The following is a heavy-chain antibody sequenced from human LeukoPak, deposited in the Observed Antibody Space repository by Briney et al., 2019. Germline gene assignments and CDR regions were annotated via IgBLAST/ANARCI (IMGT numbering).Heavy chain of an antibody. CDR3: ARVDDSSGYSINDY. Sequence: SVKVSCKASGGTFSSYAISWVRQAPGQGLEWTGGIIPIFGTANYAQKFQGRVTITADESTSTAYMELSSLRSEDTAVYYCARVDDSSGYSINDYWGQGTLVTVSS. CDR1: GGTFSSYA. D-gene: IGHD3-22*01. CDR2: IIPIFGTA. J-gene: IGHJ4*02. V-gene: IGHV1-69*13.